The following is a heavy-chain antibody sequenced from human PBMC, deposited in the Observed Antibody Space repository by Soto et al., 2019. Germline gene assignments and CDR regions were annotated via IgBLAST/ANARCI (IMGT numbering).Heavy chain of an antibody. V-gene: IGHV1-69*01. Sequence: QVQRVQSGAEVKKPGSSVKVSCKTSGVTFNNNGIGWVRQAPGHGLEWMGGVSPPFSTSNYARTFQGRISITADASTGTVNMELGILTSEDTAQYDCARVLYDVSGSYFPYGMDVGGQWTTVTIAS. J-gene: IGHJ6*02. CDR3: ARVLYDVSGSYFPYGMDV. D-gene: IGHD3-10*01. CDR2: VSPPFSTS. CDR1: GVTFNNNG.